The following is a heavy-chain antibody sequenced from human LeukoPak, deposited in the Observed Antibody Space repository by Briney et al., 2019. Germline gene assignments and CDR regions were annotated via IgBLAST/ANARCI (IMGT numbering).Heavy chain of an antibody. Sequence: GGSLRLSCAASGFTFSSYSMNWVRQAPGKGLEWVSSISSSSSYIYYADLVKGRFTISRDNAKNSLYLQMNSLSAEDTAVYYCARVGRDGYNYVSYFDYWGQGTLVTVSS. D-gene: IGHD5-24*01. J-gene: IGHJ4*02. CDR2: ISSSSSYI. CDR1: GFTFSSYS. CDR3: ARVGRDGYNYVSYFDY. V-gene: IGHV3-21*01.